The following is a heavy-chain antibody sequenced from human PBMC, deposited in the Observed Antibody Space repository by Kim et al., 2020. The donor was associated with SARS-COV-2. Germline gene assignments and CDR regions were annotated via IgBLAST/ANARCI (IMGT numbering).Heavy chain of an antibody. J-gene: IGHJ4*02. CDR3: ARDYGDYLLFDY. V-gene: IGHV1-18*01. D-gene: IGHD4-17*01. Sequence: NYAQKLQGRVPMTTDTSTSTAYMELRSLRSDDTAVYYCARDYGDYLLFDYWGQGTLVTVSS.